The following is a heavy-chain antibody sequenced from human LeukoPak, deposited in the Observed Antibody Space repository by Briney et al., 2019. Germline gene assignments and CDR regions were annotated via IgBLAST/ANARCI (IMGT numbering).Heavy chain of an antibody. CDR3: ARVISRRWERHAFDI. V-gene: IGHV1-2*02. J-gene: IGHJ3*02. D-gene: IGHD1-26*01. CDR1: GYTFTTYY. CDR2: ISVYNGNT. Sequence: SSVKVSCKASGYTFTTYYMHWVRQAPGQGLEWMGWISVYNGNTNYAQKLQGRVTMTRDTSISTAYMELSRLRSDDTAVYYCARVISRRWERHAFDIWGQGTMVTVSS.